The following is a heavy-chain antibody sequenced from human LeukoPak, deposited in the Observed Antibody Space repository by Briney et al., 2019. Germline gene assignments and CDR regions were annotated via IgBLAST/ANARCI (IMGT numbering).Heavy chain of an antibody. CDR1: GGSITSHY. CDR3: ALLYDYVWGSYLDY. CDR2: IYTSGST. V-gene: IGHV4-4*07. D-gene: IGHD3-16*02. Sequence: PETLSLTCTVSGGSITSHYWSWIRQPAGKGLEWIGRIYTSGSTTYNPSLKSRVPMSVDTPKSQFSLKLSSVTAADTAVYYCALLYDYVWGSYLDYWGQGTLVTVSS. J-gene: IGHJ4*02.